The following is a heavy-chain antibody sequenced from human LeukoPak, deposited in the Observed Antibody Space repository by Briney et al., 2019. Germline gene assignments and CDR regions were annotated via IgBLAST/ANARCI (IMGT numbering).Heavy chain of an antibody. CDR2: IYRSGSA. Sequence: SETLSLTCAVSGYSINTGYYWGWIRQPPVKGLEWIGSIYRSGSAYYNPPLESRVTVSVDTSKNQFSLRLTPVTAADTAVYFCARHYLQPGAFDVWGQGTLVTVSS. V-gene: IGHV4-38-2*01. D-gene: IGHD3-10*01. J-gene: IGHJ3*01. CDR1: GYSINTGYY. CDR3: ARHYLQPGAFDV.